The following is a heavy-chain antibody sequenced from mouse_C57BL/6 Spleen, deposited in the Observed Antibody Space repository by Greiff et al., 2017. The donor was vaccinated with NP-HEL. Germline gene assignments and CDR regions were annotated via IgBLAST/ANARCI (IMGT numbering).Heavy chain of an antibody. Sequence: VQLQQSGPVLVKPGASVKMSCKASGYTFTDYYMNWVKQSHGKSLEWIGVINPYNGGTSYNQKFKGKATLTVDKSSSTAYMELNSLTSEDSAVYYCATSYYAMDYWGQGTSVTVSS. CDR2: INPYNGGT. J-gene: IGHJ4*01. V-gene: IGHV1-19*01. CDR1: GYTFTDYY. CDR3: ATSYYAMDY.